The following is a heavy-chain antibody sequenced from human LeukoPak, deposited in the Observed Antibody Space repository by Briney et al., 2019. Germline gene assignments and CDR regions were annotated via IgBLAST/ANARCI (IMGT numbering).Heavy chain of an antibody. CDR2: ISTSSSYI. Sequence: PGGSLRLSCAASGFMFSRYTMNWVRQAPGKGLEWVSSISTSSSYIYYADSVKGRFTFSRNNAKNSLYLQTNSLRADDTAVYYCARDSDWNDGLDYWGQGTLVTVSS. D-gene: IGHD1-1*01. CDR1: GFMFSRYT. V-gene: IGHV3-21*01. J-gene: IGHJ4*02. CDR3: ARDSDWNDGLDY.